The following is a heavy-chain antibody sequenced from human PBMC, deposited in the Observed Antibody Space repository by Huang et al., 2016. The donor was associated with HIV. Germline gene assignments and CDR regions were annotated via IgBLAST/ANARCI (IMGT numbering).Heavy chain of an antibody. Sequence: QVQLVQSRAEVKKPGASVKVSCKVSEYTLTELSIHWVRKPPGKGLEWMGGFDPEIGETIDAQKFQGRVTMTEDTSTETAFMELSGLRPEDTAVYYCATGFDVFFDFWGQGTLVTVSS. CDR1: EYTLTELS. J-gene: IGHJ4*02. D-gene: IGHD3-9*01. CDR2: FDPEIGET. CDR3: ATGFDVFFDF. V-gene: IGHV1-24*01.